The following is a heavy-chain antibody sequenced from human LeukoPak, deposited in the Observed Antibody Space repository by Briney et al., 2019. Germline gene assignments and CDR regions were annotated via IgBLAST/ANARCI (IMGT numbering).Heavy chain of an antibody. CDR2: IWNDGSNK. J-gene: IGHJ4*02. V-gene: IGHV3-33*01. D-gene: IGHD1-26*01. Sequence: QPGRSLRLSCAASGFTFSGYGMHWVRQAPGNGLEWVAVIWNDGSNKYYADSVKGRFTISRDNSKNTLYLQMNSLRAEDTAVYYCARDPSGSYDYWGQGTLVTVSS. CDR1: GFTFSGYG. CDR3: ARDPSGSYDY.